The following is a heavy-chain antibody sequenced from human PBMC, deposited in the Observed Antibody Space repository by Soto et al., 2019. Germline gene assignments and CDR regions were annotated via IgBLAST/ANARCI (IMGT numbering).Heavy chain of an antibody. CDR1: GYTFTRYA. CDR3: ARNVDYFDP. Sequence: QVQLVQSGAEVKKPGASVKVSCKASGYTFTRYAMHWVRQAPGQGLEWMGWINTGNGNTHHSQKFQGRVTFTRDASATTAYMELSSLTSEDTAVYYCARNVDYFDPWGQGTLVTVSS. V-gene: IGHV1-3*04. J-gene: IGHJ5*02. D-gene: IGHD4-17*01. CDR2: INTGNGNT.